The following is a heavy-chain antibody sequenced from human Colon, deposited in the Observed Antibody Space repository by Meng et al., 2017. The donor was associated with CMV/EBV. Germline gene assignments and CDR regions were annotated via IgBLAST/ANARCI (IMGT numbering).Heavy chain of an antibody. CDR2: IIPIFGTA. D-gene: IGHD4-17*01. CDR1: GGTFSSYA. CDR3: ARDSDGDYGYYYYGMDV. V-gene: IGHV1-69*05. Sequence: SVKVSCKASGGTFSSYAISGVRQAPGQGLEWMGGIIPIFGTANYAQKFQGRVTITTDESTSTAYMELSSLRSEDTAVYYCARDSDGDYGYYYYGMDVWGQGTTVTVSS. J-gene: IGHJ6*02.